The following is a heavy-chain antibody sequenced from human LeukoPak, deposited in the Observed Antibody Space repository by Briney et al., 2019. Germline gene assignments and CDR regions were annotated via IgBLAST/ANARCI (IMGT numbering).Heavy chain of an antibody. V-gene: IGHV3-21*01. Sequence: PGGSLRLSCAASGFTFSSYSMNWVRQAPGKGLEWVSSISSSSSYIYYADSVKGRFTISRDNAKNSLYLQMNSLRAEDTVVYYCASSGVFPHNPLDYWGQGTLVTVSS. CDR1: GFTFSSYS. J-gene: IGHJ4*02. CDR3: ASSGVFPHNPLDY. CDR2: ISSSSSYI. D-gene: IGHD6-19*01.